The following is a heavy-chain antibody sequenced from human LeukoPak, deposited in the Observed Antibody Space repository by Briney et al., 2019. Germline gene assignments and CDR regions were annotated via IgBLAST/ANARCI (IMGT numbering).Heavy chain of an antibody. V-gene: IGHV1-46*01. CDR3: AREREAIERTYTENNWFDP. CDR2: INPSGGRT. J-gene: IGHJ5*02. D-gene: IGHD4-11*01. CDR1: GYTFTSDY. Sequence: ASVKVSCKASGYTFTSDYIHWVRQAPGQGLEWLGIINPSGGRTTYGQNFQGRVTMTRDTSTSTVYMELSSLRSEDTAVYYCAREREAIERTYTENNWFDPWGQGTLVTVSS.